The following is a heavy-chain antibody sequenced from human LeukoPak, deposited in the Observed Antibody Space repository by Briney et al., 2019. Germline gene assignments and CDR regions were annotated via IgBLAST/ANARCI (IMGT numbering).Heavy chain of an antibody. CDR2: INPNSGGT. CDR3: ARVDYGDPSTFGY. V-gene: IGHV1-2*06. CDR1: GYTFTGYY. Sequence: GASVKVSCKASGYTFTGYYMHWVRQAPGQGLEWMGRINPNSGGTNYAQKFQGRVTMTRDTSISTAYMELSRLRSDDTAVYYCARVDYGDPSTFGYWGQGTLVTVSS. J-gene: IGHJ4*02. D-gene: IGHD4-17*01.